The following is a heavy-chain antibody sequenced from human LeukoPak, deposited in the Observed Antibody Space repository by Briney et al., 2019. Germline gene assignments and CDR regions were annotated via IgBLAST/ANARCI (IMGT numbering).Heavy chain of an antibody. D-gene: IGHD6-13*01. V-gene: IGHV1-18*01. J-gene: IGHJ6*03. CDR2: ISAYNGNT. CDR3: AREAAGSSTLPHRGYYMDV. CDR1: GYTFTSYG. Sequence: GASVKVSCKASGYTFTSYGISWVRQAPGQGLEWMGWISAYNGNTNYAQKLQGRVTMTTDTSTSTAYMELRSLRSDDTAVYYCAREAAGSSTLPHRGYYMDVWGKGTTVTVSS.